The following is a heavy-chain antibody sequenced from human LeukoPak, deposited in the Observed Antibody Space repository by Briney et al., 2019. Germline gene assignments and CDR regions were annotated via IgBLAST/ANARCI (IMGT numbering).Heavy chain of an antibody. CDR2: IGGGGDGA. CDR1: GFTFSHYA. D-gene: IGHD3-10*01. CDR3: TTSWPKVREGDQ. V-gene: IGHV3-23*01. Sequence: GGSLRLSCAASGFTFSHYAMRWVRQAPGKGLEWLSEIGGGGDGAYHADSVKGRFTISRDNSKNTLYLQINSLRAEDTAVYYCTTSWPKVREGDQWGQGTLVTVSS. J-gene: IGHJ4*02.